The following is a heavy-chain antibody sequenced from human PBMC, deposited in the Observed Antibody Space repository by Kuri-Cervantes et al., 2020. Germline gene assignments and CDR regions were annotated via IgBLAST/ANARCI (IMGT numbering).Heavy chain of an antibody. D-gene: IGHD6-13*01. CDR3: AKDGLWSIAAAGTNTNFDY. J-gene: IGHJ4*02. CDR2: ISYDGSNK. CDR1: GFTFSSYA. Sequence: LSLTCAASGFTFSSYAMHWVRQAPGKGLEWVAVISYDGSNKYYADSAKGRFTISRDNSKNTLYLQMNSLRAEDTALYYCAKDGLWSIAAAGTNTNFDYWGQGTLVTVSS. V-gene: IGHV3-30-3*01.